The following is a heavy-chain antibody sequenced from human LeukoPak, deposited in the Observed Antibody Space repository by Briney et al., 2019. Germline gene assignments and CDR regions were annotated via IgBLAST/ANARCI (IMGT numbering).Heavy chain of an antibody. V-gene: IGHV4-59*01. CDR3: ARGHYGGNSGFDY. D-gene: IGHD4-23*01. Sequence: SETLSLTCTVSGGSISTYYWSWIRQPPGKGLEWIGYIYYSGSTNYNPSLKSRVTMSADTSKNQFSLKLSSVTAADTAVYYCARGHYGGNSGFDYWGQGTLVTVSS. J-gene: IGHJ4*02. CDR1: GGSISTYY. CDR2: IYYSGST.